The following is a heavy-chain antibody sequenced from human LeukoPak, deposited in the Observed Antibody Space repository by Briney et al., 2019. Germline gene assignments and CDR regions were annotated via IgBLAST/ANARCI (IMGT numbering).Heavy chain of an antibody. CDR1: GFTFSSYA. J-gene: IGHJ4*02. D-gene: IGHD4-17*01. CDR3: ARDKFNGDSYFDN. Sequence: GGSLRLSCAASGFTFSSYAMSWVRQAPGKGLEWVSAISGSGGSTYYADSVKGRFTISRDNAENSLYLQMNSLRAEDTAVYYCARDKFNGDSYFDNWGQGTLVTVSS. V-gene: IGHV3-23*01. CDR2: ISGSGGST.